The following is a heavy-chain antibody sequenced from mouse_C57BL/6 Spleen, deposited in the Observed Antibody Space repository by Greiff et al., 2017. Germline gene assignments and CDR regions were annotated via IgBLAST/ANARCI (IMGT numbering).Heavy chain of an antibody. CDR1: GFSFNTYA. CDR2: IRSKSNNYAT. Sequence: DAGGGLVQPKGSLKLSCAASGFSFNTYAMNWVRQAPGKGLEWVARIRSKSNNYATYYADSVKDRFTISRDDSESMLYLQMNNLKTEDTAMYYCVRPLITTVVATEGFAYWGQGTLVTVSA. CDR3: VRPLITTVVATEGFAY. V-gene: IGHV10-1*01. J-gene: IGHJ3*01. D-gene: IGHD1-1*01.